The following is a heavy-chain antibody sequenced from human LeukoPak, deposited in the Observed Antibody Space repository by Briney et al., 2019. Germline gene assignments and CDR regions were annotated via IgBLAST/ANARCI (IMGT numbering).Heavy chain of an antibody. D-gene: IGHD5-24*01. CDR3: AKEGRSLQTY. V-gene: IGHV3-7*03. J-gene: IGHJ4*02. CDR1: GFIFSRYW. Sequence: PGGSLRLSCAASGFIFSRYWMSWVRQTPGKGLEWVANIKEDGAETYYVDSVKGRFTISRDNAKNSLYLQMNSLRVEDTAVYYCAKEGRSLQTYWGQGTLVTVSS. CDR2: IKEDGAET.